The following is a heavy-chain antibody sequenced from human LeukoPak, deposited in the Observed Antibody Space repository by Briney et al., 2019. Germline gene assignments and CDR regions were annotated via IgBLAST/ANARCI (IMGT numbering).Heavy chain of an antibody. J-gene: IGHJ4*02. D-gene: IGHD3-16*02. CDR3: ARLGELSSDDY. CDR2: MNPNSGHT. V-gene: IGHV1-8*03. Sequence: ASVKVSCKASGYTFTSYDINWVRQAAGQGPEWMGWMNPNSGHTGYAQKFRGRVSITRNTAISTAYMELSSPISEDTAVYYCARLGELSSDDYWGQGTLVTVSS. CDR1: GYTFTSYD.